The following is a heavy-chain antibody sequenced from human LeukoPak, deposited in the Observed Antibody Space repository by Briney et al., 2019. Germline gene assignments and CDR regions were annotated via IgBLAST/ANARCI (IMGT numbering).Heavy chain of an antibody. CDR1: GFTVSNSY. Sequence: GGSLRLSCAASGFTVSNSYMSWVRQAPGKGLEWVSAISGSGDNTYYADSVKGRFTISRDNSKNTLYMEMNSLRAEDTAVYYCAKGGRGSIATRPDYWGQGTLVTVSS. CDR3: AKGGRGSIATRPDY. J-gene: IGHJ4*02. V-gene: IGHV3-23*01. CDR2: ISGSGDNT. D-gene: IGHD6-6*01.